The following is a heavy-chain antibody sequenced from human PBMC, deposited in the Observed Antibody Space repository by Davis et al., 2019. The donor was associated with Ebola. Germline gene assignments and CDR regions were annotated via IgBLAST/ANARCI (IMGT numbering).Heavy chain of an antibody. V-gene: IGHV3-23*01. CDR1: GFAFSSYA. D-gene: IGHD2-2*01. J-gene: IGHJ3*02. CDR2: ISKSGRDT. Sequence: GESLKISCAASGFAFSSYAMSWVRQAPGKGLEWVSTISKSGRDTNYADSVKGRLSVSRDNSKNTVYLQMHSLRVEDTAIYYCAKDTSNIWFDMWGQGTMVTVSS. CDR3: AKDTSNIWFDM.